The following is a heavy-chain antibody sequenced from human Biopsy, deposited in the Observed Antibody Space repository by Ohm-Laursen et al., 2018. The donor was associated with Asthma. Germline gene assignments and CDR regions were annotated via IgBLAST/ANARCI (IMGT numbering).Heavy chain of an antibody. Sequence: SLRLSCSASGFSFSRYGMYWVRQAPGKGLEWVAVIWYDGSNKYYADSVKGRFTISRDNSKNTLYLQMNSLRAEDTAVYYCARSIYDFWSGYYGMDVWGQGTTVTVSS. J-gene: IGHJ6*02. CDR2: IWYDGSNK. V-gene: IGHV3-33*07. CDR1: GFSFSRYG. D-gene: IGHD3-3*01. CDR3: ARSIYDFWSGYYGMDV.